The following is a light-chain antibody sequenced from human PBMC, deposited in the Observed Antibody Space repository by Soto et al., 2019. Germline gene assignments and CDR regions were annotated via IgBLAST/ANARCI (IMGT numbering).Light chain of an antibody. CDR1: QDVGTNY. V-gene: IGKV3-20*01. CDR2: GAS. CDR3: QQFINSPHLYI. J-gene: IGKJ2*01. Sequence: EVVLTQSPGTLSLSPGEGATLSCRASQDVGTNYLAWYQQKPGQAPRLLLFGASSRASGVPGRFSGSGSATDFTLPISRLQPEDSAVYYCQQFINSPHLYIFGQGTKLEI.